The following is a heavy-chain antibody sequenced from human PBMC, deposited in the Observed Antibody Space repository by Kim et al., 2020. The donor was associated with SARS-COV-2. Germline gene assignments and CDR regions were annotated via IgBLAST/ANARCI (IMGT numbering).Heavy chain of an antibody. Sequence: SETLSLTCAVYGGSFSGYYWSWIRQPPGKGLEWIGEINHSGSTNYNPSLKSRVTISVDTSKNQFSLKLSSVTAADTAVYYCARGRYSGYDLRYYYYYGM. CDR1: GGSFSGYY. CDR3: ARGRYSGYDLRYYYYYGM. J-gene: IGHJ6*01. D-gene: IGHD5-12*01. V-gene: IGHV4-34*01. CDR2: INHSGST.